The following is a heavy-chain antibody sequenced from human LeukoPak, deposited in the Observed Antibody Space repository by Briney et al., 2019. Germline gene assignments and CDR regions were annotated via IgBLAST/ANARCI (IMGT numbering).Heavy chain of an antibody. Sequence: GGSLRLSCAASGFSFSRYGMHWVRQAPGKGLEWVAFIRYDGTNKYYADSVKGRFTISRDNFKNTLYLKMNNLRAEDTAVYYCAKGRNWLRDAFDIWGQGTMVTVFS. CDR3: AKGRNWLRDAFDI. CDR2: IRYDGTNK. D-gene: IGHD3-9*01. J-gene: IGHJ3*02. CDR1: GFSFSRYG. V-gene: IGHV3-30*02.